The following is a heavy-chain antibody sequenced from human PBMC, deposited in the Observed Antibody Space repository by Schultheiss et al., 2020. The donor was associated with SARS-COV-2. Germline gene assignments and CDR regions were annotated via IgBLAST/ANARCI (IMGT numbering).Heavy chain of an antibody. D-gene: IGHD3-22*01. Sequence: GGSLRLSCAASGFTFSNYAMSWVRQAPGKGLEWAAAISGNGANTYYADSVKGRFTISRDDSKNTAYLQMNSLKTEDTAVYYCTSWTYYYDSSGYSDPFDYWGQGTLVTVSS. V-gene: IGHV3-23*01. CDR1: GFTFSNYA. CDR2: ISGNGANT. CDR3: TSWTYYYDSSGYSDPFDY. J-gene: IGHJ4*02.